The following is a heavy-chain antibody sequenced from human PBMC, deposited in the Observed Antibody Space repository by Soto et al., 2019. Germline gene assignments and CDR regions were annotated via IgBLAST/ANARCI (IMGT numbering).Heavy chain of an antibody. V-gene: IGHV3-30*03. CDR1: GFSFSGYG. J-gene: IGHJ6*02. CDR3: ARDGYCSWSRCYTDFDYVLDV. Sequence: QVQLVESGGGVVQPGRSLSLSCAASGFSFSGYGMHWVRQAPGKGLEWLAVIFFDGSRKLYADSVKGPFTLSRDNSKNAMFVQMSSVRVDDTAVYHCARDGYCSWSRCYTDFDYVLDVSGQGTKFTFSS. D-gene: IGHD2-2*02. CDR2: IFFDGSRK.